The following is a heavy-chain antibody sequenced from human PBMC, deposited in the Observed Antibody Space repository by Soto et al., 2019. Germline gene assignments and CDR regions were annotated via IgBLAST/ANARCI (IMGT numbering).Heavy chain of an antibody. CDR3: ARGGSWFGELLTYYYYYYGMDV. CDR1: GYTFTSYY. Sequence: ASVKVSCKASGYTFTSYYMHWVRQAPGQGLEWMGRINPSGGSTSYADSVKGRFTISRDNAKNTLYLQMNSLRAEDTAVYYCARGGSWFGELLTYYYYYYGMDVWGQGTTVTVSS. V-gene: IGHV1-46*04. J-gene: IGHJ6*02. CDR2: INPSGGST. D-gene: IGHD3-10*01.